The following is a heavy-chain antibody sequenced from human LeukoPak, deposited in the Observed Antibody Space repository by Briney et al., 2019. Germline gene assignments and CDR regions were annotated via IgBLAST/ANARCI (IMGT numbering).Heavy chain of an antibody. Sequence: PGGSLRLSCAASGFTFSDYYMSWIRQAPGKGLEWVSCISGSGSTAYYAASVRGRFTISRDNAKNSLFLQMNSLRAEDTAVYYCARDRGNSDPGDWFDSWGQGTLVTVSS. J-gene: IGHJ5*01. CDR3: ARDRGNSDPGDWFDS. CDR2: ISGSGSTA. V-gene: IGHV3-11*01. D-gene: IGHD4-23*01. CDR1: GFTFSDYY.